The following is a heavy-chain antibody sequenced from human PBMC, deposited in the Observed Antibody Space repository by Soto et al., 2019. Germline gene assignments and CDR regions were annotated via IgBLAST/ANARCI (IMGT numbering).Heavy chain of an antibody. CDR1: GFTFSSYA. CDR3: AKDQGLGIWWQDAFDI. D-gene: IGHD7-27*01. CDR2: ISGSGGST. J-gene: IGHJ3*02. V-gene: IGHV3-23*01. Sequence: GGSLRLSCAASGFTFSSYAMSWVRQAPGKGLEWVSAISGSGGSTYYADSVKGRFTISRDNSKNTLYLQMNSLRAEDTAVYYCAKDQGLGIWWQDAFDIWGQGTMITVSS.